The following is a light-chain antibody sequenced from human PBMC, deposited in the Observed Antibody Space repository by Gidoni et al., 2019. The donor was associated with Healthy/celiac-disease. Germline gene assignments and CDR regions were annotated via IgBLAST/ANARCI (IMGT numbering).Light chain of an antibody. CDR2: AAS. J-gene: IGKJ1*01. Sequence: DIQMTQSPSSLSASVGDRVTITCRASQSISSYLNWYQQKPWKAPKLLIYAASSLQSGVPSRFSGSGSGTDFTLTISSLQPEDFATYYFQQSYSTRWTFGQGTKVEIK. CDR3: QQSYSTRWT. V-gene: IGKV1-39*01. CDR1: QSISSY.